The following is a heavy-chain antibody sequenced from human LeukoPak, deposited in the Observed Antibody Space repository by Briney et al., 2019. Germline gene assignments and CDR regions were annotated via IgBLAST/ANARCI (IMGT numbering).Heavy chain of an antibody. CDR1: GFTFSSYW. CDR3: TTEYGDYVQRYYFDF. D-gene: IGHD4-17*01. Sequence: GGSLRLSCAATGFTFSSYWMSWVRQAPGKGLEWVANIKQDGSEKYYVDSVKGRFTISRDNAKNSLYLQMNSLKAEDTAVYYCTTEYGDYVQRYYFDFWGRGTLVTVSS. V-gene: IGHV3-7*03. CDR2: IKQDGSEK. J-gene: IGHJ4*02.